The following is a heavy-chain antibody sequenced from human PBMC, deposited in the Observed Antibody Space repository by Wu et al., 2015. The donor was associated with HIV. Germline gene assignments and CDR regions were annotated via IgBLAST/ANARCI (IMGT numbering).Heavy chain of an antibody. Sequence: QVHLVQSGNEVKKPGASVKVSCTASGDIFTNFGITWVRQAPGQGLEWVGWISAYNGNTNYAQKFQGRVTMTSDTTTRTAYLELRSLRSDDTAIYYCARNRDLQYFYFYYMDVWGQRDHGHRLL. D-gene: IGHD2-21*01. CDR1: GDIFTNFG. CDR3: ARNRDLQYFYFYYMDV. J-gene: IGHJ6*03. V-gene: IGHV1-18*01. CDR2: ISAYNGNT.